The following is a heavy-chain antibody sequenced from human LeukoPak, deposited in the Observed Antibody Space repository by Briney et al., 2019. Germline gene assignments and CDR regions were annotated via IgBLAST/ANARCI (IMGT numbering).Heavy chain of an antibody. V-gene: IGHV3-23*01. CDR2: ISGSGGST. CDR3: ARRLAAAGAFDI. J-gene: IGHJ3*02. CDR1: GLTFSSYA. Sequence: PGGSLRLSCAASGLTFSSYAMSWVRQVPGKGLEWLSGISGSGGSTYYADSVKGRFTISRDNPKNTLYLQMNSLRAEDTAVYYCARRLAAAGAFDIWGQGTMVTVSS. D-gene: IGHD6-13*01.